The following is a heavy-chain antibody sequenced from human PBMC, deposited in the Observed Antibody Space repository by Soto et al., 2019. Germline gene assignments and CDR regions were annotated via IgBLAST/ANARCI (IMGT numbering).Heavy chain of an antibody. CDR2: IKSKTDGGTT. Sequence: GWIRLSCAACVFNFSTAWMSWVRQAPGKGLEWVGRIKSKTDGGTTDYAAPVKGRFTISRDDSKNTLYLQMNSLKTEDTAVYYCTHGDYAWDFDYWGQGTLVTVSS. CDR3: THGDYAWDFDY. CDR1: VFNFSTAW. D-gene: IGHD4-17*01. V-gene: IGHV3-15*01. J-gene: IGHJ4*02.